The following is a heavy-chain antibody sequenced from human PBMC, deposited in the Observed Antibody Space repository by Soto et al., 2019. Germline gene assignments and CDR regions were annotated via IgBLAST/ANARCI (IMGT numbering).Heavy chain of an antibody. CDR2: IYYSEST. CDR1: GGSISSGDYY. Sequence: QVQLQESGPGLVKPSQTLSLTCTVSGGSISSGDYYWSWIRQHPGKGLEWIGYIYYSESTHYNPSLKSRVTMSVDTSENQFSLKLSSLTAADTAVYYCARGRYSSSSNWFDPWGQGTLVTVSS. D-gene: IGHD6-6*01. J-gene: IGHJ5*02. CDR3: ARGRYSSSSNWFDP. V-gene: IGHV4-31*03.